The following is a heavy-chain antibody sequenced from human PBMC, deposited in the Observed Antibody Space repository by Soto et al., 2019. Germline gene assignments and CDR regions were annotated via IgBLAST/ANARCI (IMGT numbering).Heavy chain of an antibody. D-gene: IGHD2-15*01. V-gene: IGHV3-30*18. Sequence: GGSLRLSCAASGFTFSSYGMHWVRHAPGKGLEWVAVISYDGSNKYYADSVKGRFTISRDNSKNTLYLQMNSLRAEDTAVYYCAKNAGQYCSGGSCYVSGMDVWGQGTTVTVSS. CDR2: ISYDGSNK. CDR3: AKNAGQYCSGGSCYVSGMDV. J-gene: IGHJ6*02. CDR1: GFTFSSYG.